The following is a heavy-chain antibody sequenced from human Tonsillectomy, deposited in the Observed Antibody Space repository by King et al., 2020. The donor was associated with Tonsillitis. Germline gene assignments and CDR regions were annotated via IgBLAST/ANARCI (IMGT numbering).Heavy chain of an antibody. J-gene: IGHJ6*03. D-gene: IGHD3-3*01. Sequence: QLQESGPGLVKPSETLSLTCTVSGGSISSYYWSWIRQPPGKGLEWIGYIYYSGSTNYNPSLKSQVTISVDTSKNQFSLKLSSVTAADTAVYYCARDTDFWSGYYRGDYYMDVWGKGTTVTVSS. V-gene: IGHV4-59*01. CDR2: IYYSGST. CDR3: ARDTDFWSGYYRGDYYMDV. CDR1: GGSISSYY.